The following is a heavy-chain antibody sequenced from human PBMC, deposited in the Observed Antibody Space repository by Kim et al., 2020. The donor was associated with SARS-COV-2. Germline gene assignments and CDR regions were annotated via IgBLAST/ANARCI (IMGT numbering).Heavy chain of an antibody. Sequence: GGSLRLSCAASGFNFDDYTMNWVRQVPGKGLEWVSAINWSSGRVLYADSVKGRFTISRDNANNTLFLQMNSLRVEDTAFYHCAKETSLNYFDAWGQGTLVTVS. CDR1: GFNFDDYT. V-gene: IGHV3-20*01. CDR2: INWSSGRV. J-gene: IGHJ4*02. D-gene: IGHD3-9*01. CDR3: AKETSLNYFDA.